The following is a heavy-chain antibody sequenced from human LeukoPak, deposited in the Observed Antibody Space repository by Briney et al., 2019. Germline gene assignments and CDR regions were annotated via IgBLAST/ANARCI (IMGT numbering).Heavy chain of an antibody. Sequence: SVKVSCKASGGTFSSYAISWVRQAPGQGLEWMGGIIPIFGAANYAQKFQGRVTITADKSTSTAYMELSSLRSEDTAVYYCARTIAVAGPTLDYWGQGTLVTVSS. V-gene: IGHV1-69*06. CDR2: IIPIFGAA. J-gene: IGHJ4*02. CDR1: GGTFSSYA. D-gene: IGHD6-19*01. CDR3: ARTIAVAGPTLDY.